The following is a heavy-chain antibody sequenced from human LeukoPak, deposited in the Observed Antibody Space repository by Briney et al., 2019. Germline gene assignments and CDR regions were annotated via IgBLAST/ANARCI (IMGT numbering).Heavy chain of an antibody. V-gene: IGHV3-48*01. J-gene: IGHJ3*02. Sequence: PGGSLRLSCAVSGFTFSSYSMNWVRQAPGKGLEWVSYISSGSSTIYYADSVKGRFTISRDNAKNSLYLQMNSLRAEDTAVYYCARSLGAVYDAFDIWGQGTMVIVSS. D-gene: IGHD3-16*01. CDR3: ARSLGAVYDAFDI. CDR2: ISSGSSTI. CDR1: GFTFSSYS.